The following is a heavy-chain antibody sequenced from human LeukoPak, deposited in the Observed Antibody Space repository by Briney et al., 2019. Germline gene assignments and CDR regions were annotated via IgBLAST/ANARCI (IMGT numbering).Heavy chain of an antibody. J-gene: IGHJ4*02. Sequence: GGSLRLSCAASGFTFSSSAMSWVRQAPGKGLEWVAAISDTGRLSYCADSVNGRFTISRDNSKNTLSLQMNSLRAEDAAVYYCAKEEGGYSYGYYVYWGQGTLVTVSS. CDR1: GFTFSSSA. V-gene: IGHV3-23*01. D-gene: IGHD5-18*01. CDR2: ISDTGRLS. CDR3: AKEEGGYSYGYYVY.